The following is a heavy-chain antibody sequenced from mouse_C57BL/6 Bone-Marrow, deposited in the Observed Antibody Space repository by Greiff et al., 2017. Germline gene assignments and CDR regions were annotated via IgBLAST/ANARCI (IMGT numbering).Heavy chain of an antibody. CDR1: GYTFTSYW. J-gene: IGHJ2*01. Sequence: QVQLQQPGAELVKPGASVKLSCKASGYTFTSYWMHWVKQRPGQGLEWIGMIHPNSGSTNYNEKFKSKATLTVDKSSSTAYMQLSGLTSEDSAVYYCATYGYDPEVYFDYWGQGTTLTVSS. CDR3: ATYGYDPEVYFDY. V-gene: IGHV1-64*01. CDR2: IHPNSGST. D-gene: IGHD2-2*01.